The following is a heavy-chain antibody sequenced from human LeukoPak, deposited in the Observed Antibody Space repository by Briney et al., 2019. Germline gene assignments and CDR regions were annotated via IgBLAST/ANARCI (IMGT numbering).Heavy chain of an antibody. CDR1: GGSISSSSYY. J-gene: IGHJ6*02. Sequence: PSETLSLTCTVSGGSISSSSYYWGWIRQPPGRGLEWIGRIYYSGSTYYNPSLKSQVTISEDTSKNQYSLKLSSGTAADTAVYYCESIAVAVLSRSQLYGMDVWGQGTTVSVSS. V-gene: IGHV4-39*01. D-gene: IGHD6-19*01. CDR3: ESIAVAVLSRSQLYGMDV. CDR2: IYYSGST.